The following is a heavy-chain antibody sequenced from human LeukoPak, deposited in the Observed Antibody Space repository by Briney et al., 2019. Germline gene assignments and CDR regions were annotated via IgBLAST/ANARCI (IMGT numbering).Heavy chain of an antibody. CDR1: GFMFDNYA. J-gene: IGHJ3*02. D-gene: IGHD1-1*01. Sequence: GGSLRLSCAASGFMFDNYAMSWVRQAPGKGLEWVSGISWNSGSIGYADSVKGRFTISRDNAKNSLYLQMNSLRAEDMALYYCAKALYNWNDVGLYAFDIWGQGTMVTVSS. CDR3: AKALYNWNDVGLYAFDI. V-gene: IGHV3-9*03. CDR2: ISWNSGSI.